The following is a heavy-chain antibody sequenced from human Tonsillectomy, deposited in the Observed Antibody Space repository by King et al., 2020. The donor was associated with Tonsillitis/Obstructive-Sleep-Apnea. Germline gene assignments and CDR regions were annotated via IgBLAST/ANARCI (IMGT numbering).Heavy chain of an antibody. CDR2: ISYDGSNK. Sequence: LVQSGGGVVQPGRSLRLSCAASGFTFSIYAIHWVRQAPGKGLEWVAVISYDGSNKYYADSVKGRFTISRDNSKNTLDLQMNSLRAEEPAVYYCAREGIYDSSGYADAFDIWGQGTMVTVSS. CDR3: AREGIYDSSGYADAFDI. V-gene: IGHV3-30*04. D-gene: IGHD3-22*01. J-gene: IGHJ3*02. CDR1: GFTFSIYA.